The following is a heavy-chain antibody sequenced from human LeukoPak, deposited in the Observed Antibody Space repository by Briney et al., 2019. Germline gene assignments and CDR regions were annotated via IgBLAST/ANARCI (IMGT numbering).Heavy chain of an antibody. CDR3: AKDFSDSGSHFDY. D-gene: IGHD1-26*01. Sequence: GGSLRLSWEAPGLTFSSYSMNWVRKAPGKGLEWVAFIRYDGSNKYYADSVKGRFTISRDNSKNTLYLQMNSLRAEDTAVYYCAKDFSDSGSHFDYWGQGTLVTVSS. V-gene: IGHV3-30*02. J-gene: IGHJ4*02. CDR2: IRYDGSNK. CDR1: GLTFSSYS.